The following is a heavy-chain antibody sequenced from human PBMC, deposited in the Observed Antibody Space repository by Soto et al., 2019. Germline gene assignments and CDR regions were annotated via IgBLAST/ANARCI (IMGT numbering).Heavy chain of an antibody. CDR2: ISHTGYT. V-gene: IGHV4-59*02. CDR3: ARGQLLFAY. D-gene: IGHD3-10*02. Sequence: SETLSLTCSVSDASVSKYYWSWIRQPPGKGLEWIGYISHTGYTSYNPSLESRLTISMDKSKNQLSLNLNSVATADTAVYYCARGQLLFAYWGQGTPVTVSS. CDR1: DASVSKYY. J-gene: IGHJ4*02.